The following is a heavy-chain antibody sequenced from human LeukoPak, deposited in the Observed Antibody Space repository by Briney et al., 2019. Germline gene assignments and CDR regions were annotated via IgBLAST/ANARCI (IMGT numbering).Heavy chain of an antibody. V-gene: IGHV4-59*08. D-gene: IGHD3-9*01. Sequence: SETLSLTCTVSGGSISSYYWSWIRQPPGKGLEWIGYIYYSGSTNYNPSLKSRVTISVDTSKNQFSLKLSSVTAADTAVYYCARQGVEYYDILTGPAGAFDIWGQGTMVTVSS. CDR3: ARQGVEYYDILTGPAGAFDI. CDR2: IYYSGST. CDR1: GGSISSYY. J-gene: IGHJ3*02.